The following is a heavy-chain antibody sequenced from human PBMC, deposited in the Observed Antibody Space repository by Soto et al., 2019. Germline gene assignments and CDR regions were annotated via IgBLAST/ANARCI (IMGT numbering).Heavy chain of an antibody. J-gene: IGHJ6*03. CDR1: GYTFTSYG. Sequence: GASVKVSCKASGYTFTSYGISWVRQAPGQGLEWMGWISAYNGNTNYAQKLQGRVTMTTDTSTSTAYMELRSLRSDDTAVYYCARACHCQIQLWLDYYYMDVWGKGTTVTVSS. D-gene: IGHD5-18*01. CDR3: ARACHCQIQLWLDYYYMDV. V-gene: IGHV1-18*01. CDR2: ISAYNGNT.